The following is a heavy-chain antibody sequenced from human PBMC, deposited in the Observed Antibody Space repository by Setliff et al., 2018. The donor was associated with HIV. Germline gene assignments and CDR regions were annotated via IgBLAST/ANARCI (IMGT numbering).Heavy chain of an antibody. CDR2: VNPNSGGT. CDR3: ARDRWELRTYYYYYGMDV. V-gene: IGHV1-2*02. J-gene: IGHJ6*02. CDR1: VCTFTGYY. Sequence: ASVKVSCKASVCTFTGYYMHWVRQAPGQGLEWMGWVNPNSGGTNYAQKFQGRVTMTRDTSISTAYMELSRLISDDTAVYYCARDRWELRTYYYYYGMDVWGQGTTVTVSS. D-gene: IGHD1-26*01.